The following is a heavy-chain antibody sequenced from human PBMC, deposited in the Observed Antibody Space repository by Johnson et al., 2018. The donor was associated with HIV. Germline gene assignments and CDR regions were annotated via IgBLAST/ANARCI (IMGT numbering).Heavy chain of an antibody. CDR2: IYSGGSK. CDR1: GFTVSSYY. Sequence: MLLVESWGGLVQPGGSLRLSCAASGFTVSSYYMNWVRQAPGKGLEWVSVIYSGGSKYYADSVKGRFTISRDNSKNTLYLQMNSLRAEDTAVYYCAKALRITMVDAFDIWGQGTMVTVAS. V-gene: IGHV3-66*02. D-gene: IGHD3-10*01. J-gene: IGHJ3*02. CDR3: AKALRITMVDAFDI.